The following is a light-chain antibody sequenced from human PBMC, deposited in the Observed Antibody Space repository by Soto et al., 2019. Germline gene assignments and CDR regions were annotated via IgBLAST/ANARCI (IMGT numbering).Light chain of an antibody. V-gene: IGLV2-11*01. CDR3: CSYAGSYSYV. J-gene: IGLJ1*01. CDR1: SSDVGGYNY. CDR2: DVN. Sequence: QSALTQPRSVSGSPGQSITISCTGTSSDVGGYNYVSWYQQHPGRAPKVMIYDVNKRPSGVPDRFSGSKSGNRASLTISGLQAEDEADYYCCSYAGSYSYVFGAGTKVTVL.